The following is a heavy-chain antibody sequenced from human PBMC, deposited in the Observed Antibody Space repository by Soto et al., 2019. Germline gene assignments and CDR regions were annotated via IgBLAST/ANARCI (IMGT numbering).Heavy chain of an antibody. CDR1: GGSVSSGSYY. Sequence: SETLSLTCTVSGGSVSSGSYYWSWIRQPPGKGLEWIGNIYYSGSTNYNPSLKSRVTISVDTSKNQFSLKLSSVTAADTAVYYCARVGTDKRYNWSGPFDYWGQGTLVTVSS. J-gene: IGHJ4*02. CDR2: IYYSGST. V-gene: IGHV4-61*01. D-gene: IGHD1-1*01. CDR3: ARVGTDKRYNWSGPFDY.